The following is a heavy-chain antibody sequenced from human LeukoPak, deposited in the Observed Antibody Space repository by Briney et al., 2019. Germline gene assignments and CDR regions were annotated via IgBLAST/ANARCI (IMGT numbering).Heavy chain of an antibody. CDR2: ISYDGSNK. CDR3: AKRYDSSGYPDY. D-gene: IGHD3-22*01. J-gene: IGHJ4*02. Sequence: GGSLRLSCAASGFTFSSYWMSWVRQAPGKGLEWVAVISYDGSNKYYADSVKGRFTISRDNSKNTLYLQMNSLRAEDTAVYYCAKRYDSSGYPDYWGQGTLVTVSS. CDR1: GFTFSSYW. V-gene: IGHV3-30*18.